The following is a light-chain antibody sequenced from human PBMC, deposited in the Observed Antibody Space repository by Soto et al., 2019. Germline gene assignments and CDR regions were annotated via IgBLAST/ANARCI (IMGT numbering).Light chain of an antibody. V-gene: IGKV1-6*01. J-gene: IGKJ4*01. CDR2: SAS. Sequence: IQMTQSPSSLSASVGDRVTITCRASQGVRDDVGWYQQKPGKAPKLLIYSASTLQSGVPSRFSGSGSGTDFTLTSSGLQPEDFATYYCVQESNYPLTFGGGTNVEIK. CDR3: VQESNYPLT. CDR1: QGVRDD.